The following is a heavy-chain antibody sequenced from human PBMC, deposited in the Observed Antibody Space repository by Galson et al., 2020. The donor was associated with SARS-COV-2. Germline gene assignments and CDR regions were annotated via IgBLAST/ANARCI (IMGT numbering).Heavy chain of an antibody. J-gene: IGHJ4*02. Sequence: GGSLRLSCAASGFTFSNYVMHWVRHAPGKGPEWVAVISSDGSNSFYADSLKSRFTISRDNSKSTLYLQMNSLRAEDTAVYYCARGGGWELPYYFDYWGQGTLVTVSS. CDR1: GFTFSNYV. CDR3: ARGGGWELPYYFDY. V-gene: IGHV3-30*04. D-gene: IGHD1-26*01. CDR2: ISSDGSNS.